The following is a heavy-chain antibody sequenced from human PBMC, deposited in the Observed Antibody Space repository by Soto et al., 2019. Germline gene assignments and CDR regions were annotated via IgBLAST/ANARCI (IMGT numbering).Heavy chain of an antibody. J-gene: IGHJ4*02. CDR3: ARHDTTDYESGAHFYGNY. CDR1: GYSFRNYW. CDR2: SYPRDADT. Sequence: GESLKISCEGSGYSFRNYWSGWVRQAPGTGLRWVESSYPRDADTTYTASCQGRVIISADKSISTAYLKWSSLKASDTAIYYCARHDTTDYESGAHFYGNYWGQGTQVTVSS. D-gene: IGHD3-22*01. V-gene: IGHV5-51*01.